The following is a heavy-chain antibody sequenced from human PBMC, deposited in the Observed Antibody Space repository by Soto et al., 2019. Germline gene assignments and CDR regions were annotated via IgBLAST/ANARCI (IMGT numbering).Heavy chain of an antibody. Sequence: GGALRLSFAASGFSFRRFGKHWVRPAPGQGVGGGGGIWYDGSNKYYADSLRGRFTISRDNSENTLYLQMSSLRADGTAVYHCAREYYDFWSDYYTGKEAFDIWGQGTMVTVSS. CDR3: AREYYDFWSDYYTGKEAFDI. V-gene: IGHV3-33*01. CDR1: GFSFRRFG. CDR2: IWYDGSNK. J-gene: IGHJ3*02. D-gene: IGHD3-3*01.